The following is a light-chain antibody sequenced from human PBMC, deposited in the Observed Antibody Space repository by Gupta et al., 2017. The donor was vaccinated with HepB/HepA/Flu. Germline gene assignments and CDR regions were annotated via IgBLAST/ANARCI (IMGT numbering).Light chain of an antibody. Sequence: EIVLTQSPGTLSLSPGERATLSCSASQSVSSSSLARYQQGPVQAPRLLIYGASSSAHGIPDRFSGSGSGTDFTLTSIGREHEDSAVYYWQQVAGSYIFGQGTKLEIK. J-gene: IGKJ2*01. CDR2: GAS. CDR3: QQVAGSYI. V-gene: IGKV3-20*01. CDR1: QSVSSSS.